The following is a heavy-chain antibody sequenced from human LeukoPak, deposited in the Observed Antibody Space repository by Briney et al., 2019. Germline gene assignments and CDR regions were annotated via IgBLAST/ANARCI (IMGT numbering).Heavy chain of an antibody. Sequence: SETLSLTCTVSGRSISNYYGSWIRQPPGKGLECVGYVYYSGSPDYNPSLKSRVTISIDTSKNQFSLKLSSVTAADTAVYYCARDHYSGRFDYWGQGTLVTVSS. D-gene: IGHD1-26*01. CDR2: VYYSGSP. V-gene: IGHV4-59*01. CDR3: ARDHYSGRFDY. J-gene: IGHJ4*02. CDR1: GRSISNYY.